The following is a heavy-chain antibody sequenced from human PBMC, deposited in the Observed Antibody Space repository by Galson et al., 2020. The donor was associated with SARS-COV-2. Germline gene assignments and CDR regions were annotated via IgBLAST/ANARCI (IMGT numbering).Heavy chain of an antibody. CDR3: AREHTAMVRYWFDP. J-gene: IGHJ5*02. Sequence: TGGSLRLSCAASGFTFSSYGMHWVRQAPGKGLEWVAVIWYDGSNKYYADSVKGRFTISRDNSKNTLYLQMNSLRAEDTAVYYCAREHTAMVRYWFDPWGQGTLVTVSS. CDR1: GFTFSSYG. V-gene: IGHV3-33*01. D-gene: IGHD5-18*01. CDR2: IWYDGSNK.